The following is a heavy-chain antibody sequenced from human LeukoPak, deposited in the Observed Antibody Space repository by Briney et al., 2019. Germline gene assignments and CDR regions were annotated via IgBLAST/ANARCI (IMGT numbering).Heavy chain of an antibody. CDR2: ASGRDAAT. Sequence: GGSLRLSCAASGFTFSSYAMSWVRLAPGKGLEWVPSASGRDAATYHADSVKGRFTISRDNSKNTLYLRLNSLRAEDSAVYYCAKAQTSVTTFLDSWGQGTLVTVSS. CDR3: AKAQTSVTTFLDS. CDR1: GFTFSSYA. J-gene: IGHJ4*02. V-gene: IGHV3-23*01. D-gene: IGHD4-17*01.